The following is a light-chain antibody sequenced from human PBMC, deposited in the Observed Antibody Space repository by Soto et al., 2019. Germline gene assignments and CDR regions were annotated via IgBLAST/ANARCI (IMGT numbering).Light chain of an antibody. J-gene: IGLJ1*01. CDR1: SSDVGGYSY. CDR2: GVS. Sequence: QSVLTQPRSVSGSPGQSVTISCIGTSSDVGGYSYVSWHQQHPGTAPKLLIYGVSERPSGVPDRFSGSKSGSTASLTISGLQAEDEADYYCCSYADTYTDVFGTGTKVTVL. V-gene: IGLV2-11*01. CDR3: CSYADTYTDV.